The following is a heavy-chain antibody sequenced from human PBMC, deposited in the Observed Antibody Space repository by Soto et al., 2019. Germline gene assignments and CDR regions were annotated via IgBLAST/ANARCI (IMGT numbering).Heavy chain of an antibody. V-gene: IGHV3-15*01. Sequence: EVQLVESGGGLVKPGGSLRLSCAASGFTFSSAWMSWVRQAPGKGLEWVGRVKSKTDGGTTDYAAPVKGRFTFSRDDSLITVYLQMNNLKIEDTAVYYCTNSPAASYSYYGMDVWGQGTTVTVSS. CDR3: TNSPAASYSYYGMDV. J-gene: IGHJ6*02. CDR1: GFTFSSAW. D-gene: IGHD6-13*01. CDR2: VKSKTDGGTT.